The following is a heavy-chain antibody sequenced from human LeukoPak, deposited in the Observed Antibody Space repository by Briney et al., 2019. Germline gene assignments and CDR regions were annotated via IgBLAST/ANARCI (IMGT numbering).Heavy chain of an antibody. V-gene: IGHV4-30-4*01. D-gene: IGHD4-17*01. CDR3: ARGVTDYGPLWIDY. CDR2: IYYSGST. J-gene: IGHJ4*02. Sequence: SETLSLTCTVSGGSISSGDYYWSWIRQPPGKGLEWIGYIYYSGSTYYNPSLKSRVTISVDTSKNQFPLKLSSVTAADTAVYYCARGVTDYGPLWIDYWGQGTLVTVSS. CDR1: GGSISSGDYY.